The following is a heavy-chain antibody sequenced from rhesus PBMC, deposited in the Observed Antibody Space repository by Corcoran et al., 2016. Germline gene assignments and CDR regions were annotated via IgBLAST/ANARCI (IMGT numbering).Heavy chain of an antibody. V-gene: IGHV4-93*01. D-gene: IGHD3-9*01. J-gene: IGHJ4*01. Sequence: QVQLQESGPAVVKPSETLSLTCTVSGDSISSKNWWSWIRKSPGKGLEWIGGNYGSGGNTEYNPSLKSRVTISKDTSKNQFSLRLTAVAAADTAVYYCARRRYGTNYNFDYWGQGVLVTVSS. CDR1: GDSISSKNW. CDR2: NYGSGGNT. CDR3: ARRRYGTNYNFDY.